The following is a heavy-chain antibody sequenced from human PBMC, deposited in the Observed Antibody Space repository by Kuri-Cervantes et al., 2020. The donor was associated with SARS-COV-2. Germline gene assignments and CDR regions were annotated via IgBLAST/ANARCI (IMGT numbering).Heavy chain of an antibody. V-gene: IGHV3-23*01. Sequence: GGSLRLSCAASGFAFSSHAMSWVRQTPEKGLEWASAIRSGGASTSYADSVMGRFSISRDDSKNTLYLQMNGLRVEDTAVYFCARDRGAFGGWFDPWGQGTLVTVSS. D-gene: IGHD3-16*01. CDR2: IRSGGAST. CDR3: ARDRGAFGGWFDP. CDR1: GFAFSSHA. J-gene: IGHJ5*02.